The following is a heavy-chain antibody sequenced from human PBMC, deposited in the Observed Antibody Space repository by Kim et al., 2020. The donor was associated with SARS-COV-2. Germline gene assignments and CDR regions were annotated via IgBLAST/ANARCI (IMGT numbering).Heavy chain of an antibody. V-gene: IGHV3-48*02. D-gene: IGHD2-8*02. CDR3: ASRPHNTGGS. Sequence: GGSLRLSCAASGLTFSAYNMNWFRQAPGKGLEWVSFISDTSTITYYAGSVKGRFTISRDNAKNSLFLQMNSLRDEDTAVYYCASRPHNTGGSWGQGTLVTVSS. CDR2: ISDTSTIT. J-gene: IGHJ4*02. CDR1: GLTFSAYN.